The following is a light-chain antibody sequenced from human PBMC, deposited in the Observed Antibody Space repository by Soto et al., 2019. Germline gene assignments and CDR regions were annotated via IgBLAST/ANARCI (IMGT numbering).Light chain of an antibody. Sequence: EIVLSQSPGTLSLSPGERATLSCRASQSVISYYLAWYQQKPGQAPRLLIYGASRRATDIPDRFNGSGSGTDFSLTITGLEPEDFAVYSCQQYGSSPLTFGGGTKVEL. J-gene: IGKJ4*01. CDR2: GAS. V-gene: IGKV3-20*01. CDR1: QSVISYY. CDR3: QQYGSSPLT.